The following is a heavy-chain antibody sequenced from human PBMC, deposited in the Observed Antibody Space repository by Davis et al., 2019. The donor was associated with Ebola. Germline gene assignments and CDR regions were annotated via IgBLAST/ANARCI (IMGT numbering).Heavy chain of an antibody. CDR3: AKGVYCSSTSCYTGGFDY. CDR2: ISGSGGST. D-gene: IGHD2-2*02. CDR1: GFTFSSYA. Sequence: PGGSLRLSCAASGFTFSSYAMSWVRQAPGKGLEWVSAISGSGGSTYYADSVKGRFTISRDNSKNTLYLQMNSLRAEDTAVYYWAKGVYCSSTSCYTGGFDYWGQGTLVTVSS. V-gene: IGHV3-23*01. J-gene: IGHJ4*02.